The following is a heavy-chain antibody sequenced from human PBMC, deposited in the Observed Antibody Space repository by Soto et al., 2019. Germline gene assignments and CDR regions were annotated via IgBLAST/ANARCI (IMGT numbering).Heavy chain of an antibody. CDR1: GFSLTTSGVG. Sequence: QITLNESGPTQVKPRQTLTLTCTFSGFSLTTSGVGVGWIRQSPGKAPEWLALIYWDDDKRYSPSLKSRHTITKDTYKNQVVLTMAVLDPADTATYYCAHRVLRTVFGLVTTTAIYFDFWGQGTPVAVSS. V-gene: IGHV2-5*02. J-gene: IGHJ4*02. CDR3: AHRVLRTVFGLVTTTAIYFDF. D-gene: IGHD3-3*01. CDR2: IYWDDDK.